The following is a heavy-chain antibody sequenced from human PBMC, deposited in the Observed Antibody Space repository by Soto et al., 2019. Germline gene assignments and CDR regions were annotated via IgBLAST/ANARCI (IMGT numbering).Heavy chain of an antibody. Sequence: SETLSLTCTVSGGSISSYYWSWIRQPPGKGLEWIGYIYYSGNTNYNPSLKSRVTISVDTSKNQFSLKLSSVTAADTAVYYCAREEDCGGDCYSGFDYWGQGTLVTVSS. CDR3: AREEDCGGDCYSGFDY. D-gene: IGHD2-21*02. CDR1: GGSISSYY. J-gene: IGHJ4*02. CDR2: IYYSGNT. V-gene: IGHV4-59*01.